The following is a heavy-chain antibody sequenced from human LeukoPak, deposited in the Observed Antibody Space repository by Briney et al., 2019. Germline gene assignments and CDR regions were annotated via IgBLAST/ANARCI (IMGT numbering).Heavy chain of an antibody. J-gene: IGHJ4*02. CDR3: ARVEMATISVGYFDY. CDR2: ISYDGGNK. Sequence: PGGSLRLSCAASGFTFSSYAMHWARQAPGKGLEWVAVISYDGGNKYYADSVKGRFTISRDNSKNTLYLQMNSLRAEDTAVYYCARVEMATISVGYFDYWGQGTLVTVSS. V-gene: IGHV3-30-3*01. D-gene: IGHD5-24*01. CDR1: GFTFSSYA.